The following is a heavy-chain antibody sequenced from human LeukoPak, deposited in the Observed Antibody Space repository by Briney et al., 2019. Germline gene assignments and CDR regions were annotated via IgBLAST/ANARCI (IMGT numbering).Heavy chain of an antibody. Sequence: PGGSLRLSCAASGFTFSSNWMSWVRQAPGKGLEWVANIKQDGSEKYYADSVKGRFTISRDNAKNSLYLQMNSLRAEDTAVYYCARARLWFGELAPLDYWGQGTLVTVSS. D-gene: IGHD3-10*01. V-gene: IGHV3-7*01. CDR1: GFTFSSNW. CDR2: IKQDGSEK. J-gene: IGHJ4*02. CDR3: ARARLWFGELAPLDY.